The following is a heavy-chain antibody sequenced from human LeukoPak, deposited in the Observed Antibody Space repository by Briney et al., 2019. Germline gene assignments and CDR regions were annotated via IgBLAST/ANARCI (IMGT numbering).Heavy chain of an antibody. V-gene: IGHV3-9*01. D-gene: IGHD3-9*01. Sequence: PGGSLRLSCAASGFSLDDYAMHWVRHPPGKGLEWVSSINWDSGSIDYAPSVRGRFTISRDNGDNSLHLQMYGLTPEDTALYYSIKDLRLYLHLDSFHVWGQGTMVTVSS. CDR2: INWDSGSI. CDR3: IKDLRLYLHLDSFHV. CDR1: GFSLDDYA. J-gene: IGHJ3*01.